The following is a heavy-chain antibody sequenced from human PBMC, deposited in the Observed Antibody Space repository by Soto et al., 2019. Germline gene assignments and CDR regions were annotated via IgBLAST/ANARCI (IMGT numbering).Heavy chain of an antibody. J-gene: IGHJ6*02. Sequence: SETLSLTCTVSGGSISSYYWSWIRQPPGKGLEWIGYIYYSGSTNYNPSLKSRVTISVDTSKNQFSLKLSSVTAADTAVYYCARYRGGDYSNGMDVWGQGTTVTVSS. CDR1: GGSISSYY. V-gene: IGHV4-59*01. D-gene: IGHD2-21*02. CDR3: ARYRGGDYSNGMDV. CDR2: IYYSGST.